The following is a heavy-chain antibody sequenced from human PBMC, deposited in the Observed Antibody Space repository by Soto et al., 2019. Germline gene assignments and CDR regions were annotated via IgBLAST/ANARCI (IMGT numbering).Heavy chain of an antibody. Sequence: EVQLLESGGGLVQPGGSLRLSCAASGFTFSSYAMSWVRQAPGKGLEWVSAISGSGGSTYYADSVKGRFTISRDNSKNTLYLQMTSLRAEDTAVYYCAKDLHWSGYYKGTYDAFDIWGQGTMVTVSS. CDR2: ISGSGGST. D-gene: IGHD3-3*01. CDR3: AKDLHWSGYYKGTYDAFDI. J-gene: IGHJ3*02. CDR1: GFTFSSYA. V-gene: IGHV3-23*01.